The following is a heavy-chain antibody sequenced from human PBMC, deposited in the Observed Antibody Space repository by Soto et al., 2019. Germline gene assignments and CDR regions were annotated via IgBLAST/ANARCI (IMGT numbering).Heavy chain of an antibody. V-gene: IGHV4-39*01. Sequence: SETLSLTCIASGESISSSSYYWGWIRQPPGKGLEWIGSIYYSGRTYYNPSFKSRVTISIDTSKNQFSLKLSSVTATDAAVYYCARQRTTVVTQAYFDHWGQGALVTVSS. CDR1: GESISSSSYY. CDR2: IYYSGRT. CDR3: ARQRTTVVTQAYFDH. J-gene: IGHJ4*02. D-gene: IGHD2-21*02.